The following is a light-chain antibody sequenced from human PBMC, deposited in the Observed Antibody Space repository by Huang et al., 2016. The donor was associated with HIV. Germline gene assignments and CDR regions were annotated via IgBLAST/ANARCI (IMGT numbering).Light chain of an antibody. J-gene: IGKJ4*01. Sequence: AIRMTQSPSSLSASTGDRVTITCRASQDIGSSLDWYQQRPGKAPVLLIYDASTLQRGVPSRFTGSGSRTVFTLTIACLQVEDVATYFCQHSDGLSPLTFGGGTKVDIK. V-gene: IGKV1-8*01. CDR1: QDIGSS. CDR3: QHSDGLSPLT. CDR2: DAS.